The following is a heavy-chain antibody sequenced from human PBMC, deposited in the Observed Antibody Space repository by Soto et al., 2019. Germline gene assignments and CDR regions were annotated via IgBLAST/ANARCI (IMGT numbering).Heavy chain of an antibody. CDR3: ARHQSSSWLDRNWFDP. V-gene: IGHV4-4*02. D-gene: IGHD6-13*01. Sequence: PSVTLSRPCAVSGGSIRSSKWWCSARPAPGKGLEWIGDIYHSGSTNYNPSLKSRVTISVDKSKNQFSLKLSSVTAADTAVYYFARHQSSSWLDRNWFDPWGQGTLVTVSS. CDR2: IYHSGST. CDR1: GGSIRSSKW. J-gene: IGHJ5*02.